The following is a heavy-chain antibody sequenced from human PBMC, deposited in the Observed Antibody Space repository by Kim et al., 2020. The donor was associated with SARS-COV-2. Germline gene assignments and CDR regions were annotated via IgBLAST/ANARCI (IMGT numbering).Heavy chain of an antibody. D-gene: IGHD4-17*01. CDR3: ARTRDYGAYWYFDL. V-gene: IGHV4-4*09. J-gene: IGHJ2*01. Sequence: PYPKRRGTISIDTTKDQFSLKLSSVTAADTAVYYCARTRDYGAYWYFDLWGRGTLVTVSS.